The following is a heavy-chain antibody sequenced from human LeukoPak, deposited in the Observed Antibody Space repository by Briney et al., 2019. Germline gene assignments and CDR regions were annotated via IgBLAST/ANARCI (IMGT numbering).Heavy chain of an antibody. V-gene: IGHV3-7*03. CDR3: ARDHTAIYYGMDV. Sequence: GGSLRLSCAASGFTFSSYWMSWVRQAPGKGLEWVANIEQDGSEKYYVDSVKGRFTISRDNAKNSLYLQMNSLRAEDTAVYYCARDHTAIYYGMDVWGQGTTVTVSS. CDR1: GFTFSSYW. CDR2: IEQDGSEK. J-gene: IGHJ6*02. D-gene: IGHD5-18*01.